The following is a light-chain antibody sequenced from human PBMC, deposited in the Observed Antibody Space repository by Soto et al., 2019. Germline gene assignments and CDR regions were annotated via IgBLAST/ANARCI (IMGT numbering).Light chain of an antibody. CDR3: SSYTSSSTYV. CDR2: DVS. J-gene: IGLJ1*01. V-gene: IGLV2-14*03. CDR1: SSDVGGYNY. Sequence: QSVLTQPASVSGAPGQSIAISCTGTSSDVGGYNYVSWYQHHPGKAPKLMVYDVSNRPSGVSNRFSGSKSGNTASLTISGLQAEDEADYYCSSYTSSSTYVFGTGTKAT.